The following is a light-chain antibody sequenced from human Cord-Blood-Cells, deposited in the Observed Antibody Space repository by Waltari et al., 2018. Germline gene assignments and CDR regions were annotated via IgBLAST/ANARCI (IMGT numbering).Light chain of an antibody. CDR1: QSLLHSNGYNY. V-gene: IGKV2-28*01. CDR2: LGS. J-gene: IGKJ4*01. Sequence: DLVMTQSPLSLPVTPGEPASISCRHSQSLLHSNGYNYLDWYLQKPGQSPQLLIYLGSNRASGVPDRFSGSGSGTDFTLKISRVEAEDVGVYYCMQALQTPLTFGGGTKVEIK. CDR3: MQALQTPLT.